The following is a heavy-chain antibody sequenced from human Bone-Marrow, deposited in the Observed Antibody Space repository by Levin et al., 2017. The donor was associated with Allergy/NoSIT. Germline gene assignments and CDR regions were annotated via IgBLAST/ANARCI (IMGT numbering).Heavy chain of an antibody. J-gene: IGHJ3*01. CDR3: ARDSGAFCGGDCYSSDTFDF. V-gene: IGHV3-33*01. Sequence: GGSLRLSCAASGFTFRTSGMHWVRQAPGKGPEWVAVIWYDGRYKYYADSVKGRFTISRDNSNNTLYLQMNSLRVEDTAVYYCARDSGAFCGGDCYSSDTFDFWGQGTMVTVSS. D-gene: IGHD2-21*01. CDR2: IWYDGRYK. CDR1: GFTFRTSG.